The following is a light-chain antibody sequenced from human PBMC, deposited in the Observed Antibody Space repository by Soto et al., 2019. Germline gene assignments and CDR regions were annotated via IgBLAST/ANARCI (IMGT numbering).Light chain of an antibody. Sequence: QSALTQPASVSGSPGQSITISCTGTNNDIGLYNYVSWYQQHPGKAPKLMIYGVTNRPSGVSNRFSGSKSGNTASLTISGLQAEDEADYFCSSYTTTTLEIFGTGTQLTVL. V-gene: IGLV2-14*01. CDR2: GVT. J-gene: IGLJ1*01. CDR1: NNDIGLYNY. CDR3: SSYTTTTLEI.